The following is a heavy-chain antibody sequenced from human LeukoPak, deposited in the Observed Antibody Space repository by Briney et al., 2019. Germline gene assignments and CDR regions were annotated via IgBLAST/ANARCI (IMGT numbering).Heavy chain of an antibody. V-gene: IGHV1-8*01. J-gene: IGHJ4*02. Sequence: ASVKISCKASGYTFRDYDINWVRQATGQGLEWLGRINPGSGNTDYAQKFQGRVFMTKDTFINTVYMELNSLRLDDAAMYYCVRNMALDYWGQGSLVTVSS. D-gene: IGHD2/OR15-2a*01. CDR3: VRNMALDY. CDR1: GYTFRDYD. CDR2: INPGSGNT.